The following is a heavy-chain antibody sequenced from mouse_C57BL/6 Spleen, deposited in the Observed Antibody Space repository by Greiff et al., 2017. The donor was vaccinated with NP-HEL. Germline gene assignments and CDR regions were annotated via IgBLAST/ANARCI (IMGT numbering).Heavy chain of an antibody. Sequence: VQLQQSGGGLVKPGGSLKLSCAASGFTFSSYAMSWVRQTPEKRLEWVATISDGGSYTYYPDNVKGRFTISRDNAKNNLYLQMSHLKSEDTAMYYCARALLYWYFDVWGTGTTVTVSS. J-gene: IGHJ1*03. CDR2: ISDGGSYT. CDR3: ARALLYWYFDV. V-gene: IGHV5-4*01. D-gene: IGHD2-10*01. CDR1: GFTFSSYA.